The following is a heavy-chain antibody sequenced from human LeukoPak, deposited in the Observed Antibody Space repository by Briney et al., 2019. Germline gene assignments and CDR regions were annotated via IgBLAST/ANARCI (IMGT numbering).Heavy chain of an antibody. CDR1: GGSISSYY. V-gene: IGHV4-59*12. CDR3: ARQGVATAIDY. D-gene: IGHD2-21*02. J-gene: IGHJ4*02. Sequence: SETLSLTCTVYGGSISSYYWSWIRQPPGKGLEWIGYIYYSGSTNYNPSLKSRVTISVDTSKNLFALKLSSVTAADTAVYYCARQGVATAIDYWGQGTLVTVSS. CDR2: IYYSGST.